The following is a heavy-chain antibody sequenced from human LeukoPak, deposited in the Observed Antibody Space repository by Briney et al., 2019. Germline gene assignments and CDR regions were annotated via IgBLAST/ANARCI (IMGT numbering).Heavy chain of an antibody. CDR1: GFTFSSYA. CDR2: ISYDGSNK. CDR3: GEGQQLVETFDY. V-gene: IGHV3-30-3*01. J-gene: IGHJ4*02. Sequence: GRSLRLSCAASGFTFSSYAMHWDRQAPGKGLEWVAVISYDGSNKYYADSVRGRFTISRDNSKNTLYLQMNSLGAEDTAVYYCGEGQQLVETFDYWGQGTLVTVSS. D-gene: IGHD6-13*01.